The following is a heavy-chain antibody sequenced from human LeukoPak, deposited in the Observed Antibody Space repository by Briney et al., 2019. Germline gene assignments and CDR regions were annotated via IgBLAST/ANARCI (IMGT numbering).Heavy chain of an antibody. J-gene: IGHJ5*02. V-gene: IGHV1-2*02. CDR2: INPNSGGT. Sequence: PQASVKVSCKASGYTFTGYYMHWVRQAPGQGLEWMGWINPNSGGTNYAQKFQGRVTMTRDTSISTAYMELSRLRSDDTAVYYCARGALSVTMIVVVITKNWFDPWGQGTLVTVSS. D-gene: IGHD3-22*01. CDR3: ARGALSVTMIVVVITKNWFDP. CDR1: GYTFTGYY.